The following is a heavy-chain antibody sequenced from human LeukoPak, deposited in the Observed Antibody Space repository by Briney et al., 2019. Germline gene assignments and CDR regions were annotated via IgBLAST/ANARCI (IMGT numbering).Heavy chain of an antibody. CDR1: GFTFSSYG. Sequence: GGSLRLSCAASGFTFSSYGMHWVRQAPGKGLEYVSAINSNGGTTYYTNSMQGRFTISRDNSKNTLYLQMGSLRAEDMAVYYCARGGYCSGGSCYSTHWGQGTLVTVSS. D-gene: IGHD2-15*01. V-gene: IGHV3-64*01. CDR3: ARGGYCSGGSCYSTH. CDR2: INSNGGTT. J-gene: IGHJ4*02.